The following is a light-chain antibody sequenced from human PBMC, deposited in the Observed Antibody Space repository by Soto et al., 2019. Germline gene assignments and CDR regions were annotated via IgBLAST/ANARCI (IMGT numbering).Light chain of an antibody. J-gene: IGLJ3*02. Sequence: QCALTQPPSASGSPGQSVTISCTGTSDDVGAYKYVSWYQQYPGKAPKLMIYEVSKRPSGVPDRFSGSKSGNTDSLTVSGLQAEDEADYYCTSYVGSNIWVFGGGTKLTAL. CDR3: TSYVGSNIWV. CDR2: EVS. V-gene: IGLV2-8*01. CDR1: SDDVGAYKY.